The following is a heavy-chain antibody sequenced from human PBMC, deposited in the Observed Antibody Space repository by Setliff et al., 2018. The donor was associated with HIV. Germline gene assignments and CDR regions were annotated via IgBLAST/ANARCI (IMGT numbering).Heavy chain of an antibody. D-gene: IGHD1-26*01. V-gene: IGHV4-61*09. CDR1: GGPITSGSYY. CDR2: IYTSGST. J-gene: IGHJ3*02. CDR3: ARDRYGGTYDAFEI. Sequence: SETLSLTCTVSGGPITSGSYYWSWIRQPAGKGLEWIGHIYTSGSTNYNPSLKSRVIMSVDTSKKQFYLKPSSVTAADTAVYYCARDRYGGTYDAFEIWGQGTMVTVSS.